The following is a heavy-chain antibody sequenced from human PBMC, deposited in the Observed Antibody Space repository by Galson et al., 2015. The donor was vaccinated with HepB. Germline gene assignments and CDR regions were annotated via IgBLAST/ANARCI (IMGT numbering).Heavy chain of an antibody. CDR2: IIPILGIA. Sequence: SVKVSCKASGGTFSSYAISWVRQAPGQGLEWMGRIIPILGIANYAQKFQGRVTITADKSTSTAYMELSSLRSEDTAVYYCARSEGGYSYGELDYWGQGTLVTVSS. CDR1: GGTFSSYA. V-gene: IGHV1-69*04. CDR3: ARSEGGYSYGELDY. J-gene: IGHJ4*02. D-gene: IGHD5-18*01.